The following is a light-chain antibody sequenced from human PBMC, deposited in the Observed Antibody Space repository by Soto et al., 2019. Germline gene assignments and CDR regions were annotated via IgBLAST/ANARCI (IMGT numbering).Light chain of an antibody. CDR2: DVT. Sequence: QSALTQPASVSGSPGQSITIPCTGTSSDVGGYNFVSWYQQYQGKAPKLMIYDVTNRPSGVSNRFSASKSGNTAPLTISGLQAEDEANYYCSSYTSSSTLVVFGGGTKLTVL. J-gene: IGLJ2*01. CDR3: SSYTSSSTLVV. V-gene: IGLV2-14*01. CDR1: SSDVGGYNF.